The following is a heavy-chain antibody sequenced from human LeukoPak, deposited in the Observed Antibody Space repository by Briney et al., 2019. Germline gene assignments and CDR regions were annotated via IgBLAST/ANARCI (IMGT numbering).Heavy chain of an antibody. Sequence: GGSLRLSCAASGFTFSSYAMSWVRQAPGKGLEWVSAISGSGDSTYYADSVKGRFTISRDNSKNTLYLLVNSLRAEDTAVYYCARASTYYYDSSGHFDYWGQGTLVTVSS. V-gene: IGHV3-23*01. J-gene: IGHJ4*02. D-gene: IGHD3-22*01. CDR3: ARASTYYYDSSGHFDY. CDR1: GFTFSSYA. CDR2: ISGSGDST.